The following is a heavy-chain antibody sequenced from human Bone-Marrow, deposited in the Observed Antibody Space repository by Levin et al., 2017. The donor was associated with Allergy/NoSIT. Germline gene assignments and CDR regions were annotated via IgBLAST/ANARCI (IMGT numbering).Heavy chain of an antibody. CDR1: GGTFSSYA. V-gene: IGHV1-69*04. CDR2: IIPILGIA. Sequence: SVKVSCTASGGTFSSYAVSWVRQAPGQGLQWMGRIIPILGIANYPQKFQGRVTITADTSTSTAYMELSSLRSEDTAVYYCARDPQWPPSHRPEYGMDVWGQGTTVTVSS. CDR3: ARDPQWPPSHRPEYGMDV. D-gene: IGHD6-19*01. J-gene: IGHJ6*02.